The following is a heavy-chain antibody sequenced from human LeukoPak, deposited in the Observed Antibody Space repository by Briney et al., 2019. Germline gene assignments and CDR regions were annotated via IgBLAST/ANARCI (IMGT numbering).Heavy chain of an antibody. J-gene: IGHJ4*02. CDR2: VFSSGTT. D-gene: IGHD6-13*01. CDR1: GGSISSYY. Sequence: PSETLSLTCTVSGGSISSYYWTWMRQPPGKGLEWIGYVFSSGTTNYNPSLKGRVTLLIDTSKNQFSLELSSVTAADTAVYYCARSGRGAAGTRYISDFWGQGTLVTVSS. CDR3: ARSGRGAAGTRYISDF. V-gene: IGHV4-59*01.